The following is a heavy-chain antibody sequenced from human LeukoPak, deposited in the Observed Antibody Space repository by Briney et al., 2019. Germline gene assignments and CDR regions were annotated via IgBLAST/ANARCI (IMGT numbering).Heavy chain of an antibody. D-gene: IGHD3-22*01. J-gene: IGHJ3*02. CDR2: IYSGGST. Sequence: GESLRLSCAASGFTVSSNYMSWVRQAPGKGLEWVSVIYSGGSTYYADSVKGRFTISRDNSKNTLYLQMNSLRAEDTAVYYCASLSSGDAFDIWGQGTMVTVSS. CDR1: GFTVSSNY. CDR3: ASLSSGDAFDI. V-gene: IGHV3-53*01.